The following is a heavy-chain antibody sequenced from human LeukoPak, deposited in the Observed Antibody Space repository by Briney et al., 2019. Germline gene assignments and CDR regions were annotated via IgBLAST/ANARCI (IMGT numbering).Heavy chain of an antibody. D-gene: IGHD3-10*01. Sequence: SETPSLTCTVSGGSISSYYWSWIRQPPGKGLEWIGYIYYSGSTNYNPSLKSRVTISVDTSKNQFSLKLSSVTAADTAVYYCARRMVRGKIGFDYWGQGTLVTVSS. V-gene: IGHV4-59*08. CDR2: IYYSGST. CDR1: GGSISSYY. J-gene: IGHJ4*02. CDR3: ARRMVRGKIGFDY.